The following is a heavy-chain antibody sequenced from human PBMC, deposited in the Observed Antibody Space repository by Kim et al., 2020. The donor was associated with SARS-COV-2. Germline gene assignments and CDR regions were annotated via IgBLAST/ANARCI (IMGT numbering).Heavy chain of an antibody. CDR3: ARGTRQWLSRHYYYYMDV. CDR2: INHSGST. D-gene: IGHD6-19*01. Sequence: SETLSLTCAVYGGSFSGYYWSWIRQPPGKGLESIGEINHSGSTNYNPSLKSRVTISVDTSKNQFSLKLSSVTAADTAVYYGARGTRQWLSRHYYYYMDVWGKGTTVTVSS. CDR1: GGSFSGYY. J-gene: IGHJ6*03. V-gene: IGHV4-34*01.